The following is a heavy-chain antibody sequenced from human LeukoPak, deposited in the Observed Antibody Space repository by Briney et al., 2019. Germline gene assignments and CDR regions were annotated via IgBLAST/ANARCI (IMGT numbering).Heavy chain of an antibody. CDR2: INPNSGGT. CDR1: GYTFTSYY. D-gene: IGHD2-2*01. J-gene: IGHJ3*02. V-gene: IGHV1-2*02. CDR3: ATYIVVVPAAMRHDAFDI. Sequence: ASVKVSCKASGYTFTSYYMHWVRQAPGQGLEWMGWINPNSGGTNYAQKFQGRVTMTRDTSISTAYMELSRLRSDDTAVYYCATYIVVVPAAMRHDAFDIWGQGTMVTVSS.